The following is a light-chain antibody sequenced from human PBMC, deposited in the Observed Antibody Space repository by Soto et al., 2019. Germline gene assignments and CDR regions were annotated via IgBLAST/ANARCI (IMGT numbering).Light chain of an antibody. CDR2: AAS. CDR1: QSISSY. J-gene: IGKJ4*01. V-gene: IGKV1-39*01. Sequence: DIQMTQSPSSLSASVVDRVTITCLASQSISSYLNWYQQKPEKAPKLLIYAASSLQSGVPSRFSGSGSGTDFTLTISSLQPEDFATYYCQQSYSTPITFGGGTKVDIK. CDR3: QQSYSTPIT.